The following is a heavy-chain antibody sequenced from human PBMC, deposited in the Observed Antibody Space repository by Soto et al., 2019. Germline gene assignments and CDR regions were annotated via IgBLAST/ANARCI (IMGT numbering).Heavy chain of an antibody. J-gene: IGHJ4*02. D-gene: IGHD1-1*01. CDR1: GFIFSRHW. Sequence: EVQLVESGGGSVQPGGSLRLSCAASGFIFSRHWMHWVRQAPGRGLEWVSHIGPRGFDMRDAQSVQGRFTISRDNARNTLYLQMNSLRDDDTGVYYCAQDNNYSYENWGRGILVTVSS. CDR2: IGPRGFDM. CDR3: AQDNNYSYEN. V-gene: IGHV3-74*01.